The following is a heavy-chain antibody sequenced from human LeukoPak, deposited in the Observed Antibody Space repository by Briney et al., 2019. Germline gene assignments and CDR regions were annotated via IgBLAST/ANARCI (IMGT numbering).Heavy chain of an antibody. J-gene: IGHJ4*02. Sequence: GGSLRLSCAASGFTVSSNYMSWVRQAPGKGLEWVSVIYSGGSTYYADSVKGRFTISRDNSKNTLYLQMNSLRAEDTAVYYCASTDTTDWYVDCWGQGTLVTVSS. CDR3: ASTDTTDWYVDC. CDR2: IYSGGST. CDR1: GFTVSSNY. V-gene: IGHV3-66*01. D-gene: IGHD3-9*01.